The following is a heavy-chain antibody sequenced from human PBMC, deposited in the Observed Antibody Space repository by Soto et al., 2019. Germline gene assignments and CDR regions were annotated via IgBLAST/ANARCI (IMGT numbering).Heavy chain of an antibody. D-gene: IGHD2-8*01. CDR1: GFTVSSNY. CDR3: ARGYCTNGVCYPNPLYY. J-gene: IGHJ4*02. CDR2: IYSGGST. V-gene: IGHV3-66*01. Sequence: GGSLRLSCAASGFTVSSNYMSWVRQAPGKGLEWVSVIYSGGSTYYADSVKGRFTISRDNSKNTLYLQMNSLRAEDTAVYYCARGYCTNGVCYPNPLYYWGQGTLVTVSS.